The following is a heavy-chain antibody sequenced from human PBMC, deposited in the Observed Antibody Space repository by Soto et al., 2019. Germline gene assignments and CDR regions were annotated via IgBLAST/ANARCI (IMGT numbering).Heavy chain of an antibody. V-gene: IGHV4-39*01. CDR2: IYYSGST. Sequence: SETLSLTCTVSGGSTSSSSYYWGWIRQPPGKGLEWIGSIYYSGSTYYNPSLKSRVTISVDTSKNQFSLKLSSVTAADTAVYYCARHYRYCSSTSCYSFDYWGQGTLVTVSS. CDR1: GGSTSSSSYY. D-gene: IGHD2-2*01. CDR3: ARHYRYCSSTSCYSFDY. J-gene: IGHJ4*02.